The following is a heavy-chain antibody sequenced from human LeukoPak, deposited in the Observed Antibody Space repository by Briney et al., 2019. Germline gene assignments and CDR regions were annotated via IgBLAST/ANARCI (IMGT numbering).Heavy chain of an antibody. J-gene: IGHJ2*01. V-gene: IGHV3-9*01. CDR3: AGSDTTGYTPREWDYWYFDL. Sequence: PGGSLRLSCAASGFTFNTYWMHWVRQAPGKGLEWVSGISWNSGSIGYADSVKGRFTISRDNAKNSLYLQMNSLRGEDTAAYYCAGSDTTGYTPREWDYWYFDLWGRGTLVTVSS. CDR1: GFTFNTYW. D-gene: IGHD1-1*01. CDR2: ISWNSGSI.